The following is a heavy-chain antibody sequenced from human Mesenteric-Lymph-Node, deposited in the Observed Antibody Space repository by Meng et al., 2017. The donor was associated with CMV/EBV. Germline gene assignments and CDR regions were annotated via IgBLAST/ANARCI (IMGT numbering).Heavy chain of an antibody. D-gene: IGHD3-3*01. CDR2: IHFNGDT. V-gene: IGHV4-39*07. CDR1: GGSISGTSYY. J-gene: IGHJ4*02. Sequence: SETLSLTCTVSGGSISGTSYYWGWIRQTPGTGLECIGSIHFNGDTHNNSSLKSRVTLSVDTSKNQFSLRLKSVTAADTAVYCCARVSLEFGTLYYFDYWGQGTLVTVSS. CDR3: ARVSLEFGTLYYFDY.